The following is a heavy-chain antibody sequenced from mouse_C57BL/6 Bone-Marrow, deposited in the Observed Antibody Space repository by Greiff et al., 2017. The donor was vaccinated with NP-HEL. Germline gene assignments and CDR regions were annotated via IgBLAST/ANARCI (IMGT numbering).Heavy chain of an antibody. Sequence: EVKVVESGGGLVKPGGSLKLSCAASGFTFSSYAMSWVRQTPEKRLEWVATISDGGSYTYYPDNVKGRFTISRDNAKNNLYLQMSHLKSEDTAMYYGARGKLGRGAMDYWGQGTSVTVSS. CDR2: ISDGGSYT. CDR1: GFTFSSYA. D-gene: IGHD4-1*01. J-gene: IGHJ4*01. V-gene: IGHV5-4*03. CDR3: ARGKLGRGAMDY.